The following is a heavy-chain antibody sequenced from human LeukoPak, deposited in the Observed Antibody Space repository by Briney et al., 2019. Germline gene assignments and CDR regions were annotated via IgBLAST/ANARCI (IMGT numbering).Heavy chain of an antibody. CDR1: GGSISSSSYY. J-gene: IGHJ4*02. CDR2: IYYSGST. CDR3: ARHRRELSLFDY. D-gene: IGHD3-16*02. V-gene: IGHV4-39*01. Sequence: SETLSLTCTVSGGSISSSSYYWGWIRQPPGKGLEWIGSIYYSGSTYYNPSLKSRVTISVDTSKNQFSLKLSSVTAADTAVYYCARHRRELSLFDYWGQGTLVTVSS.